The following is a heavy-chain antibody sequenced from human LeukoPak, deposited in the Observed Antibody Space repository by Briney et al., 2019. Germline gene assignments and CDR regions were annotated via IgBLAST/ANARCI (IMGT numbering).Heavy chain of an antibody. D-gene: IGHD3/OR15-3a*01. J-gene: IGHJ4*02. Sequence: GGSLRLSCAASGFTFSSYAMSWVRQAPGKGLGWVSAISGNGGGTYYADSVKGRFTISRDNSKNTLYLQMNSLRAEDTAVYYCAKGVDWLSKLLDYWGQGTLVTVSS. CDR1: GFTFSSYA. V-gene: IGHV3-23*01. CDR2: ISGNGGGT. CDR3: AKGVDWLSKLLDY.